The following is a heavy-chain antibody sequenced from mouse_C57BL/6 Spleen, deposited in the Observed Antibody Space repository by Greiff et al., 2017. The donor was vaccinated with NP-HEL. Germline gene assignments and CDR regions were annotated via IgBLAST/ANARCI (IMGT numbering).Heavy chain of an antibody. CDR3: ALYGSSYGYFDV. J-gene: IGHJ1*03. V-gene: IGHV14-2*01. CDR1: GFNIKDYY. D-gene: IGHD1-1*01. CDR2: IDPEDGVT. Sequence: EVQLQQSGAELVKPGASVKLSCTASGFNIKDYYMHWVKQRTEQGLEWIGRIDPEDGVTKYAPKFRGKATITADTSSNTAYLQLSSLTSEDTAVYYCALYGSSYGYFDVWGTGTTVTVSA.